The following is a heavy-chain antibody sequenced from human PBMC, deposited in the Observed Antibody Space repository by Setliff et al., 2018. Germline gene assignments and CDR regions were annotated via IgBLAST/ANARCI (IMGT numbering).Heavy chain of an antibody. V-gene: IGHV5-51*01. Sequence: PGESLKISCKGSGYGFSRHWIGWVRQKPGKGLEWVGIIYPGDSETRYSPSFQGQVTMSADKSISTAYLQWSGLKASDTAIYYCARRTGFAVAGFDHWGQGTLVTVSS. CDR1: GYGFSRHW. D-gene: IGHD6-19*01. J-gene: IGHJ4*02. CDR3: ARRTGFAVAGFDH. CDR2: IYPGDSET.